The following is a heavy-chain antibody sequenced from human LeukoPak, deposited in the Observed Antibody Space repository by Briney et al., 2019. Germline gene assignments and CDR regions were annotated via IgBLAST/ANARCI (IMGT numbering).Heavy chain of an antibody. CDR1: GGTFSSYA. CDR2: IIPIFGTA. J-gene: IGHJ6*03. CDR3: ALWDRYNWNLRIGHYYYMDV. Sequence: GASVKVPCKASGGTFSSYAISWVRQAPGQGLEWMGGIIPIFGTANYAQKFQGRVTITADKSTSTAYMELSSLRSEDTAVYYCALWDRYNWNLRIGHYYYMDVWGKGTTVTVSS. D-gene: IGHD1-20*01. V-gene: IGHV1-69*06.